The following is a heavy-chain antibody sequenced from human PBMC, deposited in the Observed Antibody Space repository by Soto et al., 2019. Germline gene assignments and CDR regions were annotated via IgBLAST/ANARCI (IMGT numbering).Heavy chain of an antibody. CDR1: GFTFSNYA. CDR3: VKERSGHSYADS. D-gene: IGHD5-18*01. V-gene: IGHV3-23*01. Sequence: EVQLLESGGGLVQPGGSLRLSCAASGFTFSNYAMSWLRQPPGKGLEWVSAISGSGDRTYYADSVKGRFTISRDNSKNTLYRPMNSLRAEDSAVYYCVKERSGHSYADSWGQGTRVTVSS. J-gene: IGHJ4*02. CDR2: ISGSGDRT.